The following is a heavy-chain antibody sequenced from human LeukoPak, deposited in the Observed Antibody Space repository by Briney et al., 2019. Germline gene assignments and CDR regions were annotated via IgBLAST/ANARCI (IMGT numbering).Heavy chain of an antibody. CDR3: AKNPVGYCSSTSCYLWYFDL. J-gene: IGHJ2*01. CDR2: ISGSGGST. CDR1: GFTFSSCA. Sequence: GGSLRLSCAASGFTFSSCAMSWVRQAPGKGLEWVSAISGSGGSTYYADSVKGRFTISRDNSKNTLYLQMNSLRAEDTAVYYCAKNPVGYCSSTSCYLWYFDLWGRGTLVTVSS. V-gene: IGHV3-23*01. D-gene: IGHD2-2*03.